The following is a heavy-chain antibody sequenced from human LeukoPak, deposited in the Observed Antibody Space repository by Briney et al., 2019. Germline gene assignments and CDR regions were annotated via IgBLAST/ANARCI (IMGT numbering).Heavy chain of an antibody. CDR1: GYSFTSYW. Sequence: GESLKISCKGSGYSFTSYWIGWVRQMPGKGLEWMGIIYPGDSDTRYSPSFQGQVTISADRSISTAYLQWSSLKASDTAMYYCARHPYSSGDGFDIWGQGTMVTVSS. V-gene: IGHV5-51*01. D-gene: IGHD6-19*01. CDR2: IYPGDSDT. J-gene: IGHJ3*02. CDR3: ARHPYSSGDGFDI.